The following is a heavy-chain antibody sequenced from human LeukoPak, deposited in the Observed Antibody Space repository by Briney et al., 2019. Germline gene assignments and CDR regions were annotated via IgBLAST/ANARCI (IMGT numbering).Heavy chain of an antibody. J-gene: IGHJ6*03. V-gene: IGHV3-30*02. Sequence: GGSLRLSCAASRFTFSSYGMHWVRQAPGKGLGWVAYIQYDGSNAQYADSVKGRFSISRDSSKNILYLQMNSLRAEDTAVYYCAKDRCSNGVGCYYYYMDVWGKGTTVTISS. CDR1: RFTFSSYG. D-gene: IGHD2-8*01. CDR3: AKDRCSNGVGCYYYYMDV. CDR2: IQYDGSNA.